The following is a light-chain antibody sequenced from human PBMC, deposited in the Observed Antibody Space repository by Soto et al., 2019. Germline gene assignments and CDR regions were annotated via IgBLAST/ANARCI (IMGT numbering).Light chain of an antibody. V-gene: IGLV1-40*01. J-gene: IGLJ2*01. CDR3: QSYDSSLSLVV. Sequence: QSVLTQPPSVSGAPGQRVTISCTGSSSNIGAGYDVHWYQQFPGTAPKLLIYGNSNRPSGVPDRFSGSKSGTSASLAITGLQAEDEADYYCQSYDSSLSLVVFGGGTELTVL. CDR1: SSNIGAGYD. CDR2: GNS.